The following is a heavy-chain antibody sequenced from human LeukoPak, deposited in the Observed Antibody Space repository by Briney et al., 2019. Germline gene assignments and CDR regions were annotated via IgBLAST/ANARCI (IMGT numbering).Heavy chain of an antibody. V-gene: IGHV1-58*02. CDR1: GFTFTSSA. CDR3: AAVDSSSSAYQLDY. CDR2: IVVGSGNT. Sequence: GASVKVSFKASGFTFTSSAMQWVRQARGQRREWIGWIVVGSGNTNYAQKFQERVTITRDMSTSTAYMELSSLRSEDTAVYYCAAVDSSSSAYQLDYWGQGTLVTVSS. D-gene: IGHD6-6*01. J-gene: IGHJ4*02.